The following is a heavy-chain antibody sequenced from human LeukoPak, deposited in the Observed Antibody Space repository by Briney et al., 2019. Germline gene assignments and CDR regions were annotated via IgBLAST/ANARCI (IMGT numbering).Heavy chain of an antibody. Sequence: SGTLSLTCAVNGESFSGYYWTWIRQPPGKGLEWIAEINHSGSTNYKSSLKSRVSISVDMSKKQFSLKLTSVTAPDTAVYYCAKSNGYGLVDIWGQGAMVTVSS. CDR1: GESFSGYY. CDR2: INHSGST. CDR3: AKSNGYGLVDI. V-gene: IGHV4-34*01. D-gene: IGHD3-10*01. J-gene: IGHJ3*02.